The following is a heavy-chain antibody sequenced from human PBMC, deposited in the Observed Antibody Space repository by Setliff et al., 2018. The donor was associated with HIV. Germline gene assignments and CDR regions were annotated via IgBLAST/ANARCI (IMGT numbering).Heavy chain of an antibody. J-gene: IGHJ3*02. CDR2: ISPYNGHT. CDR1: GYTFTTYD. V-gene: IGHV1-18*01. Sequence: GASVKVSCKASGYTFTTYDITWVRQAPGQGLEWLGWISPYNGHTNFAQKFQGRVTMTRDTSITTVYMELSSLRSDDTVVYYCARSKIEYGSDSSDIWGQGTMGTVS. D-gene: IGHD3-10*01. CDR3: ARSKIEYGSDSSDI.